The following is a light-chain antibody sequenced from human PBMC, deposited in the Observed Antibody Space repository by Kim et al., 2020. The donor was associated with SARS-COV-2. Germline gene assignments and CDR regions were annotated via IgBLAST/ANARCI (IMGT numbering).Light chain of an antibody. CDR3: AAWDDSLSGWV. Sequence: QSVLTQPPSASGTPGQRVTISCSGSSSNIGRNYVYWYQQLPGTAPRLLIHRNNQRPSGVPDRFYGSKSGTSASLAISGLRSEDEADYYCAAWDDSLSGWVFGGGTQLTVL. V-gene: IGLV1-47*01. CDR1: SSNIGRNY. CDR2: RNN. J-gene: IGLJ3*02.